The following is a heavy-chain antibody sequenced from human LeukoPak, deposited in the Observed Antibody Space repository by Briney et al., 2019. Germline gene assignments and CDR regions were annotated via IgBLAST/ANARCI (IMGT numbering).Heavy chain of an antibody. CDR1: GFTFSSYS. CDR2: ISSSSSYI. CDR3: ARDWYCSSTSCPLDY. Sequence: GGSLRLSCAASGFTFSSYSMNWVRQAPGKGLEWVSSISSSSSYIYHADSVKGRFTISRDNAKNSLYLQMNSLRAEDTAVYYCARDWYCSSTSCPLDYWGQGTLVTVSS. V-gene: IGHV3-21*01. J-gene: IGHJ4*02. D-gene: IGHD2-2*01.